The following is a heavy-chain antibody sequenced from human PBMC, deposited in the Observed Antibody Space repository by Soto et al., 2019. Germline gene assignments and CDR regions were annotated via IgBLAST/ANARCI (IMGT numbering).Heavy chain of an antibody. J-gene: IGHJ4*02. V-gene: IGHV1-69*13. D-gene: IGHD5-18*01. CDR1: GGTFSSYA. Sequence: ASVKVSCKASGGTFSSYAISWVRQAPGQGLEWMGGIIPIFGTANYAQKFQGRVTITADESTSTAYMELSSLRSEDTAVYYCAQSRGYSYGDLDYWGQGTLVTVSS. CDR2: IIPIFGTA. CDR3: AQSRGYSYGDLDY.